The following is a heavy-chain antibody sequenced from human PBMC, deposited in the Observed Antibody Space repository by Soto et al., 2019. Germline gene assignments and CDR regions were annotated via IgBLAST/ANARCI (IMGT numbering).Heavy chain of an antibody. V-gene: IGHV1-18*01. CDR3: ARVDRRGYSGYDPPPYYYYGMDL. D-gene: IGHD5-12*01. J-gene: IGHJ6*02. CDR2: ISAYNGNT. Sequence: GASVKVSCKASGYTFTSYGISWVRQAPGQGLEWMGWISAYNGNTNYARKLQGRVTMTTDTSTSTAYMELNSLRAEDTALYYCARVDRRGYSGYDPPPYYYYGMDLWGQGTTVTVSS. CDR1: GYTFTSYG.